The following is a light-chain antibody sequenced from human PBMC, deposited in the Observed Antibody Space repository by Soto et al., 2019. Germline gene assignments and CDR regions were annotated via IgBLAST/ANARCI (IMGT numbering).Light chain of an antibody. Sequence: VIWMTQSPSLLSASTGDRVTISCRMSQVISSYLAWYQQKPGKGPELLIYAASTLQSGVPSRFSGSGSGTDFTLTISCRQSEDFATYYCQQYYSFPRTFGQGTKVEIK. CDR3: QQYYSFPRT. J-gene: IGKJ1*01. V-gene: IGKV1D-8*01. CDR2: AAS. CDR1: QVISSY.